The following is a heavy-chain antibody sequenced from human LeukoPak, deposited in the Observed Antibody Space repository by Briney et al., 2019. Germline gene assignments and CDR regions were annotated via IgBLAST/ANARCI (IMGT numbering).Heavy chain of an antibody. V-gene: IGHV3-74*01. D-gene: IGHD2-8*01. CDR2: ISSDGTIT. CDR3: VREDRILLGNDAFDI. CDR1: GFTFSSYA. J-gene: IGHJ3*02. Sequence: GGSRRLSCAASGFTFSSYAMSWVRQAPGKGLVWLSRISSDGTITSYADAVKGRFTLSRDSAKNTLYLQMNSLRGEDTAVYYCVREDRILLGNDAFDIWGQGTMVTVSS.